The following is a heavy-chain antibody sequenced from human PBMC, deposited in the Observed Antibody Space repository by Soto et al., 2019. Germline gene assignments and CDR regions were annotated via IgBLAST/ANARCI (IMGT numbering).Heavy chain of an antibody. CDR1: GYTFTSYG. J-gene: IGHJ5*02. CDR2: ISAYNGNT. D-gene: IGHD3-3*01. V-gene: IGHV1-18*01. Sequence: ASVKVSCKASGYTFTSYGISWVRQAPGQGLEWMGWISAYNGNTNYAQKLQGRVTMTTDTSTSTAYMELRSLRSDDTAVYYCARASSLTIFVVVTMVAWFDPLGQGTLFTVSS. CDR3: ARASSLTIFVVVTMVAWFDP.